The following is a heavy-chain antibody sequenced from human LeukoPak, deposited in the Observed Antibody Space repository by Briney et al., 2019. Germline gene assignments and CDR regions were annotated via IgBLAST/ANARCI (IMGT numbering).Heavy chain of an antibody. CDR3: ARDLCGPQGCFDY. Sequence: ASVKVSCKASGYTFTSYYVHWVRQAPGQGLEWMGIINPSGGSTSYAQKFQGRVTMTGDTSTSTVYMELSSLRSEDTAVYYCARDLCGPQGCFDYWGQGTLVTVSS. CDR1: GYTFTSYY. V-gene: IGHV1-46*01. CDR2: INPSGGST. J-gene: IGHJ4*02. D-gene: IGHD2-21*01.